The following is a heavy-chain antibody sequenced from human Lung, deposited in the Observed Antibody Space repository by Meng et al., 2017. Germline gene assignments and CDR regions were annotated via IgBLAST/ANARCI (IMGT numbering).Heavy chain of an antibody. CDR2: IKSNTDGGTT. Sequence: EVQLVESGGDLVKPWGSLRLSCAASGFYFSNAWMSWVRQAPGKGLEWVGRIKSNTDGGTTEYAAPVTGRFTISRDDSKSTLNLHLSGLRTDDTGVYYCTWDDKAVSDYWGQGTLVTGSS. CDR3: TWDDKAVSDY. CDR1: GFYFSNAW. V-gene: IGHV3-15*01. D-gene: IGHD3-9*01. J-gene: IGHJ4*02.